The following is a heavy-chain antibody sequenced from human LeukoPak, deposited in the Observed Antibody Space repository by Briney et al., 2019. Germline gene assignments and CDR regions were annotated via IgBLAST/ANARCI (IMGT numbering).Heavy chain of an antibody. J-gene: IGHJ4*02. Sequence: SSETLSLTCTVSGGSISSSSYYWGRIRQPPEKGLQWIGSIHYGGSAYYNPSLKSRITISVDTSKNQFSLKLSSVTATDTAVYYCARLTFYYDGSGYYFDYWGQGTLVTVSS. V-gene: IGHV4-39*01. CDR1: GGSISSSSYY. D-gene: IGHD3-22*01. CDR3: ARLTFYYDGSGYYFDY. CDR2: IHYGGSA.